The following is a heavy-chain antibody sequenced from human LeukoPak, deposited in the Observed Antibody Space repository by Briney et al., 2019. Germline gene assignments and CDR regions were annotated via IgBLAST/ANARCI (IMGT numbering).Heavy chain of an antibody. J-gene: IGHJ4*02. Sequence: SETLSLACTVSGGSISSSSYYWGWIHQPPGKGLEWIGSIYYSGSTYYNPSLKSRVTISVDTSKNQFSLKLSSVTAADTAVYYCARDQLVVVTPGLFDYWGQGTLVTVSS. CDR3: ARDQLVVVTPGLFDY. CDR1: GGSISSSSYY. D-gene: IGHD3-22*01. V-gene: IGHV4-39*07. CDR2: IYYSGST.